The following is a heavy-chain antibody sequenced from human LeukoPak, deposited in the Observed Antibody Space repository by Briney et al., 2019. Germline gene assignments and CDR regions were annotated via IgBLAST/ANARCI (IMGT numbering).Heavy chain of an antibody. D-gene: IGHD3-22*01. J-gene: IGHJ6*02. CDR1: GFMFNTYG. CDR2: LWYDGSDK. V-gene: IGHV3-33*01. Sequence: PGMSLRLSCAASGFMFNTYGMHWVRQAPGKGLEWVASLWYDGSDKNYADSVKGRFSISRDNSKNTVSLQMSGLRAEDTAVYYCARAPSSGYPRYNYNGMDVWGQGTTVTVS. CDR3: ARAPSSGYPRYNYNGMDV.